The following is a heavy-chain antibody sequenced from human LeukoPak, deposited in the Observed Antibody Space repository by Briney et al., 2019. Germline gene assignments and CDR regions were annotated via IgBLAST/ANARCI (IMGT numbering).Heavy chain of an antibody. CDR2: INHSGST. CDR1: GGSFSGYY. V-gene: IGHV4-34*01. D-gene: IGHD3-22*01. J-gene: IGHJ5*02. Sequence: SETLSLTCAVYGGSFSGYYWSWIRQPPGKGLEWIGEINHSGSTNYNPSLKSRVTISVDTSKNQFSLKLSSVTAADTAVYYCARQGAKTYYYDSSGSPNWFGPWGQGTLVTVSS. CDR3: ARQGAKTYYYDSSGSPNWFGP.